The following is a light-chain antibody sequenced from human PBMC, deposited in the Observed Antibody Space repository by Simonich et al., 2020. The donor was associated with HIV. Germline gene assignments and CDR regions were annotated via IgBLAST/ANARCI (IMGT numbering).Light chain of an antibody. CDR1: QSISSY. CDR3: QQTYSTPYT. Sequence: DIQMTQSPSSLSESVGDRVTITCRARQSISSYLNWYQQKPGKAPKLLIYAASSLQSGVPSRFSGSGSGTDFTLSISSLQPEDFATYYCQQTYSTPYTFGQGTKVEIK. V-gene: IGKV1-39*01. J-gene: IGKJ2*01. CDR2: AAS.